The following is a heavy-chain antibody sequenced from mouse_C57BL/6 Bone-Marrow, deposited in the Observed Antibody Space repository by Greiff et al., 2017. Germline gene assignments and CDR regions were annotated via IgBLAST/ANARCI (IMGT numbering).Heavy chain of an antibody. V-gene: IGHV1-80*01. D-gene: IGHD4-1*01. J-gene: IGHJ2*01. CDR3: ARDWDYFDN. CDR2: IYPGDGDT. CDR1: GYAFSTYW. Sequence: LQQSGASVKISCKVSGYAFSTYWMNWVKQRPGKGLEWIGQIYPGDGDTNYNGKFKGKATLTADKSSSTAYMQLSSLTSEDSAVYFCARDWDYFDNWGEGATLTESS.